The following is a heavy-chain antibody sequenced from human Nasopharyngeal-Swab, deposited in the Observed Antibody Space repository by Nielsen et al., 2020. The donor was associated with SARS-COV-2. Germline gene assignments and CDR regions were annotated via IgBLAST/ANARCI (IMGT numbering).Heavy chain of an antibody. Sequence: WVRQAPGQGLEWMGGFDPEDGETIYAQKFQGRVTMTEDTPTDTAYMELSSLRSEDTAVYYCATAGPAATDYYYMDVWGKGTTVTVSS. J-gene: IGHJ6*03. V-gene: IGHV1-24*01. CDR2: FDPEDGET. D-gene: IGHD2-2*01. CDR3: ATAGPAATDYYYMDV.